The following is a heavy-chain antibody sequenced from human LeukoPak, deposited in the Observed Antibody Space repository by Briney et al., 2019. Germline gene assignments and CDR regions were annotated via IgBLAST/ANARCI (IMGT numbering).Heavy chain of an antibody. V-gene: IGHV1-18*01. CDR3: ARVYLFLKYFDI. CDR2: ISTYNGNT. Sequence: GASVKVSCKASGYTFTKYGISWVRQAPGQGLEWMGWISTYNGNTKYVQKVQGRVTMTTDTSTSTAYMELRSLRSDDTAVYYCARVYLFLKYFDIWGQGTMVTVSS. CDR1: GYTFTKYG. D-gene: IGHD3-10*02. J-gene: IGHJ3*02.